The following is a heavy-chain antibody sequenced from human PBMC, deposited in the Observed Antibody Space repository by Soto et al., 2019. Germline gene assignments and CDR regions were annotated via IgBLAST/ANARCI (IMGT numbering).Heavy chain of an antibody. D-gene: IGHD5-12*01. CDR3: ARDLNTGYIDY. J-gene: IGHJ4*02. V-gene: IGHV3-33*01. CDR1: GFTFGRSG. Sequence: QVQMVASGGGVVQPGTSLRLSCVASGFTFGRSGMHWVRQAPGGALEWVAIIWFDGSKKYYADSVKGRLTVSRDNSKNTLYLQMDSLIGDGTAVYYCARDLNTGYIDYWGQGTLVTVSS. CDR2: IWFDGSKK.